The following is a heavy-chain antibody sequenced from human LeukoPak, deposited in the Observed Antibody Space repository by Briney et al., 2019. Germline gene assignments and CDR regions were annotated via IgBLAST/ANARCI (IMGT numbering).Heavy chain of an antibody. Sequence: GGSLRLSCATSGFTFSSYAMSWLRQGPGKGLEWVSSLSGRDRTTYYADSVKGRFTISRDNSKNTLYLQMSSLRGEDTAVYYCAKASSGWSLDYWGQGTLVTVSS. CDR3: AKASSGWSLDY. CDR2: LSGRDRTT. J-gene: IGHJ4*02. CDR1: GFTFSSYA. D-gene: IGHD6-19*01. V-gene: IGHV3-23*01.